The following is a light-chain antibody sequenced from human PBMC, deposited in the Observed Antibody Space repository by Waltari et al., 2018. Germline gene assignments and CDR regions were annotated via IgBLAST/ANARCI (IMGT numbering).Light chain of an antibody. CDR3: QKYNSAPQWT. CDR2: AAS. CDR1: QGISNY. Sequence: DIQMTQSPSSLSASVGDSVTITCRASQGISNYLAWYQQKPGKVPKLLIYAASTLQSGVPSRFSGSGSGTDFTLTISSLQPEDVATYYCQKYNSAPQWTFGQGTKVEIK. J-gene: IGKJ1*01. V-gene: IGKV1-27*01.